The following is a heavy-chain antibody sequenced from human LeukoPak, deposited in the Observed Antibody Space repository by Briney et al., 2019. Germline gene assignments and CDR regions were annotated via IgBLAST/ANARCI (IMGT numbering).Heavy chain of an antibody. D-gene: IGHD6-19*01. J-gene: IGHJ4*02. CDR3: ARDSHATGWGHFDY. CDR1: GFIFSNYG. V-gene: IGHV3-30*03. Sequence: GGSLRLSCAASGFIFSNYGFHWVRQAPGKGLEWVTVISYDGSNIYYADSVKGRFTISRDNSKNTVYLQMDGLRVDDTAVYYCARDSHATGWGHFDYWGLGTLVTVSS. CDR2: ISYDGSNI.